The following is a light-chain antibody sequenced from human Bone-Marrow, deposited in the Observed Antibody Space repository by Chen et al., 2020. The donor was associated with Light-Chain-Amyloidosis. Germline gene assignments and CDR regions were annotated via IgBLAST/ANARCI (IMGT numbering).Light chain of an antibody. J-gene: IGLJ3*02. Sequence: QSALTQPASVSGSPGQSITTSCTGTSRDVGGYNYGSWYQQHPGKAPKLMIYDVSNRPSGVSTRFSGSKSGNTASLTISGLQAEDEADYYCSSYTSSSTRVFGGGTKLTVL. CDR3: SSYTSSSTRV. CDR1: SRDVGGYNY. V-gene: IGLV2-14*03. CDR2: DVS.